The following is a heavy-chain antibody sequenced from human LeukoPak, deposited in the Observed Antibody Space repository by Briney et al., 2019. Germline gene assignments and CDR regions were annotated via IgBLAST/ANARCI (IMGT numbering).Heavy chain of an antibody. CDR2: IGYTDSPI. Sequence: PGGSLRLSCAASGFTFSRYSMNWVRQAPGKGLEWVSHIGYTDSPIYYADSVKGRFTISRDNAKNSLYLQMNSLRDEDTAVYYCAKGNPSRYWGQGTLVTVSS. CDR3: AKGNPSRY. J-gene: IGHJ4*02. V-gene: IGHV3-48*02. CDR1: GFTFSRYS.